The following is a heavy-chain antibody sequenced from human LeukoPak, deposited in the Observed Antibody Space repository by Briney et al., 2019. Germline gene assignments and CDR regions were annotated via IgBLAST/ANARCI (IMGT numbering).Heavy chain of an antibody. Sequence: SETLSLTCTVSGGSISSYYWSWARQPAGKGLEWIGRIYSSGNTNYNPSLKSRVTMSVDTSRNQFSLKLSSVTAADTAVYYCARESVGYCSGGSCPYYSDYWGQGTLVTVSS. CDR3: ARESVGYCSGGSCPYYSDY. V-gene: IGHV4-4*07. CDR1: GGSISSYY. J-gene: IGHJ4*02. CDR2: IYSSGNT. D-gene: IGHD2-15*01.